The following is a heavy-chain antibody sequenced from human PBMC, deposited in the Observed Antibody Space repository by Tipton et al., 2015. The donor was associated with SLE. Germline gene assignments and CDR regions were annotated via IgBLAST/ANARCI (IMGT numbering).Heavy chain of an antibody. CDR2: IHHTGNT. CDR3: ARGEAYSSSPSGPLGGYYYGMDV. CDR1: GYSISSYSYY. J-gene: IGHJ6*02. Sequence: TLSLTCTVSGYSISSYSYYWGWIRQSPGKGLEWIGNIHHTGNTYYNAALKSRVTISVDTSKNQFSLKLSSVTAADTAVYYCARGEAYSSSPSGPLGGYYYGMDVWGRGTTVTVSS. V-gene: IGHV4-39*07. D-gene: IGHD6-6*01.